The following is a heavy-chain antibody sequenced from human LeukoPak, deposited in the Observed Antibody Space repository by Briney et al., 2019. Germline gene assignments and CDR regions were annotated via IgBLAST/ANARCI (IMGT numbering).Heavy chain of an antibody. CDR3: VKTRVGGGWYGYYLDY. Sequence: GGSLRLSCSASGFAFSSFPMHWVRQAPGKGLEYVSVIRSNGENTDYADSVKGRFTISGDNSKNTLYLHMSSLGPEDTAVYYCVKTRVGGGWYGYYLDYWGQGTLVTVSS. CDR2: IRSNGENT. J-gene: IGHJ4*02. CDR1: GFAFSSFP. D-gene: IGHD6-19*01. V-gene: IGHV3-64D*09.